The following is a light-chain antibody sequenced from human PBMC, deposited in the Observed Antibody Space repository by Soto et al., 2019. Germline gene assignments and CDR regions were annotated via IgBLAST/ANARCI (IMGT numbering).Light chain of an antibody. J-gene: IGKJ5*01. Sequence: EIVLTQSPGTLSLSPGERATLSCRASQTVSHSYLAWYQQKPGQAPRLLISGISTRATGIPDRFSGGGSGTDFTLTISRLEPEDFAVYYCQQYDGSPITFGQGTRLEIK. CDR3: QQYDGSPIT. V-gene: IGKV3-20*01. CDR1: QTVSHSY. CDR2: GIS.